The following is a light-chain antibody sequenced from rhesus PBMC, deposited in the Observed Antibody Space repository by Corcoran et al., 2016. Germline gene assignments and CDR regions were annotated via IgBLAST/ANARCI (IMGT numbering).Light chain of an antibody. V-gene: IGKV1-74*01. Sequence: DIQVTQSPSSLSASVGDRVTITCRTSENVNTYLYWYQQKPGKPPRPLSYGASTLQSGVPSRFSGSGSGKYYTFTVSSLQPEDVATYYCQHSYGIPFSFGPGTQLDIK. CDR1: ENVNTY. CDR3: QHSYGIPFS. J-gene: IGKJ3*01. CDR2: GAS.